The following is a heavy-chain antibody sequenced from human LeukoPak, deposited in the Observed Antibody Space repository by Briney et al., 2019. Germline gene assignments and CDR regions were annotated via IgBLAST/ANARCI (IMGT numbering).Heavy chain of an antibody. CDR2: IYSGGST. Sequence: TGGSLRLSCAASGFTVSSNYMSWVRQAPGKGLEWVSVIYSGGSTYYADSVKGRFTISRDNAKNSLYLQMNSLRAEDTAVYYCARGAGVYDILAGYYCDYWGQGTLVTVSS. D-gene: IGHD3-9*01. CDR1: GFTVSSNY. J-gene: IGHJ4*02. V-gene: IGHV3-53*01. CDR3: ARGAGVYDILAGYYCDY.